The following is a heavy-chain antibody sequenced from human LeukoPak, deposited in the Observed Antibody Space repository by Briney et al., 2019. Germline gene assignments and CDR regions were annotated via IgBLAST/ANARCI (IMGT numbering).Heavy chain of an antibody. CDR2: IYPGDSDT. D-gene: IGHD1-14*01. CDR3: ARVHLQRSQWPITVSYFDY. J-gene: IGHJ4*02. V-gene: IGHV5-51*01. Sequence: GESLKISCKGSGYSCTSYWIGWVRPMPGKGLEWMGIIYPGDSDTSSSPSFQGQVTIAADKYISTAYLQWSSLKASDTAMYYCARVHLQRSQWPITVSYFDYWGQGTLVTVSS. CDR1: GYSCTSYW.